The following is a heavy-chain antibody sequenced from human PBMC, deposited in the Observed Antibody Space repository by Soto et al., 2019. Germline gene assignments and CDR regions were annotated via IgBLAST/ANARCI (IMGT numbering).Heavy chain of an antibody. J-gene: IGHJ4*02. V-gene: IGHV4-34*01. D-gene: IGHD2-8*02. CDR2: INHSGST. CDR3: ARYKITGLFDY. Sequence: QVQLQQWGAGLLKPSETLSLTCAVYGGSFSGYYWTWIRKPPGTGLEWIGEINHSGSTNYNPSLKSRVPISVDTSQDQCSMKLTSVTASDTAVSDCARYKITGLFDYWGQGTLVTVSS. CDR1: GGSFSGYY.